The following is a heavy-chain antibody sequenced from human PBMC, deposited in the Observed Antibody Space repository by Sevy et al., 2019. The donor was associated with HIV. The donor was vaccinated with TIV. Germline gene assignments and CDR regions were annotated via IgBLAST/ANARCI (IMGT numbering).Heavy chain of an antibody. J-gene: IGHJ6*02. Sequence: GGSLRLSCAASGFTFSGSAMHWVRQASGKGLEWVGRIRSKANGYATAYAASVKGRFTISRDDSKNTANLQRNSLKTEDTAVYYCTRHVGGGATTVPYYYGMDVWGQGTTVTVSS. D-gene: IGHD1-26*01. CDR2: IRSKANGYAT. V-gene: IGHV3-73*01. CDR1: GFTFSGSA. CDR3: TRHVGGGATTVPYYYGMDV.